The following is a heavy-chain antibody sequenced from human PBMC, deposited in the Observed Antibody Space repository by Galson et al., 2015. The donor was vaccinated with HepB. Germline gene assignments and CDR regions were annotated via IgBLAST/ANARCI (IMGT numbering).Heavy chain of an antibody. CDR1: GFSLSTSGVG. CDR3: AHRHVSRGYTDY. CDR2: IYWDDDK. D-gene: IGHD5-18*01. Sequence: PALVKPTQTLTLTCTFSGFSLSTSGVGVGWIRQPPGKALEWPALIYWDDDKRYSPSLKSRLTITKDTSENQVVLTMTNMDPVDTATYYCAHRHVSRGYTDYWGQGTLVTVSS. V-gene: IGHV2-5*02. J-gene: IGHJ4*02.